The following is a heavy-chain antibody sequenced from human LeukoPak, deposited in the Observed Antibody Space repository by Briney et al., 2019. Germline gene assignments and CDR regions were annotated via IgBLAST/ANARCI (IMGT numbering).Heavy chain of an antibody. D-gene: IGHD3-16*02. CDR1: GFTVSKNY. CDR3: AKADYVWGSYRYPWAFDY. CDR2: IYSGGST. J-gene: IGHJ4*02. V-gene: IGHV3-53*01. Sequence: PGGSLRLSCAASGFTVSKNYMNWVRQAPGKGLEWVSVIYSGGSTYYADSVKGRFTISRDNSKNTLYLQMNSLRAEDTAVYYCAKADYVWGSYRYPWAFDYWGQGTLVTVSS.